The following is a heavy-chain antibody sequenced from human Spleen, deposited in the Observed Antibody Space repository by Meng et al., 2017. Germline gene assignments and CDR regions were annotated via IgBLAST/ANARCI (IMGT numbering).Heavy chain of an antibody. CDR1: GYTFTDYY. CDR2: INPDSGGT. Sequence: ASVKVSCKASGYTFTDYYMHWVRQAPGQGPEWMGWINPDSGGTNYAQMFQGRVTLTRDSSSSTAYMELSRLTSDDTAVYYCAKGDPGSVTGDYWGQGTLVTVSS. V-gene: IGHV1-2*02. D-gene: IGHD2-8*02. J-gene: IGHJ4*02. CDR3: AKGDPGSVTGDY.